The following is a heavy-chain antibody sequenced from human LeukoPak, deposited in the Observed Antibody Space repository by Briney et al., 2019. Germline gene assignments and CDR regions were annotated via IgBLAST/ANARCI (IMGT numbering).Heavy chain of an antibody. CDR3: ARLGNGHNWFDP. CDR1: GGSFSGYY. V-gene: IGHV4-34*01. D-gene: IGHD1-26*01. J-gene: IGHJ5*02. Sequence: KPSETLSLTCAVYGGSFSGYYWSWIRQPPGKGLEWIGEINHSGSTNYNPSLKSRVTISVDTSKNQFSLKLSSVTAADTAVYYCARLGNGHNWFDPWGQGTLVTVSS. CDR2: INHSGST.